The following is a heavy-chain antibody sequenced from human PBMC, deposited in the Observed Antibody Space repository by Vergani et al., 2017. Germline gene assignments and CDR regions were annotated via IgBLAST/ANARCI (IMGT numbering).Heavy chain of an antibody. D-gene: IGHD5-12*01. CDR2: IGTAGDT. CDR1: GFTFSSYD. CDR3: ARGFRKGVATINHFDQ. Sequence: EVQLVESGGGLVQPGGSLRLSCAASGFTFSSYDMHWVRQATGKGLEWGSAIGTAGDTYYPGSVKGRFTISRKNAKNSLSLQRNSLTAEDTAVYYFARGFRKGVATINHFDQWGQGTVVTVSS. V-gene: IGHV3-13*01. J-gene: IGHJ4*02.